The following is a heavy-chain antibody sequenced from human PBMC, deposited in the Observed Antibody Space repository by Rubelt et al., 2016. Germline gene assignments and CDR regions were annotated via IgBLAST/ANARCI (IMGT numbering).Heavy chain of an antibody. CDR1: GFSLSDYS. Sequence: QVELVQSGAAVKKPGASVTLSCKASGFSLSDYSVQWVRQAPGQSLEWMGWITGDHGATRYSPQFQYSMTTSRATAANTAYMELSSLTSGDTAVDYCARVRGYGPYDSWGRGTLVTVSS. CDR2: ITGDHGAT. CDR3: ARVRGYGPYDS. V-gene: IGHV1-3*01. D-gene: IGHD3-10*01. J-gene: IGHJ5*01.